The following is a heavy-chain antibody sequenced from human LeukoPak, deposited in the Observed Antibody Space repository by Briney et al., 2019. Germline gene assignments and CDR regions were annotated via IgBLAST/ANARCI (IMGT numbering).Heavy chain of an antibody. Sequence: GGSLRLSCAASGFTFSTYSMNWVRQAPGKGLEWVSSISSSSSYIHYADSVKGRFTISRDNTKNSLFLQMNSLRAEDTAVYYCAGINDYGDPTGAFDIWGQGTMVTVSS. J-gene: IGHJ3*02. CDR1: GFTFSTYS. D-gene: IGHD4-17*01. CDR2: ISSSSSYI. CDR3: AGINDYGDPTGAFDI. V-gene: IGHV3-21*01.